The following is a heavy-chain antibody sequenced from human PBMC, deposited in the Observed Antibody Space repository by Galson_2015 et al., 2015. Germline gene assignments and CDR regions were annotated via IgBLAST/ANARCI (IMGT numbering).Heavy chain of an antibody. CDR1: GYRFTNYW. Sequence: SGAEVKKPGESLKISCQGSGYRFTNYWIGWVRQMPGKGLELMGIIYPGDSDTRYSPSFQGQVTISADKSINTAYLQWSSLRASDTAIYYCARHSQYFDLWGRGTLVTVSS. CDR3: ARHSQYFDL. CDR2: IYPGDSDT. J-gene: IGHJ2*01. V-gene: IGHV5-51*01.